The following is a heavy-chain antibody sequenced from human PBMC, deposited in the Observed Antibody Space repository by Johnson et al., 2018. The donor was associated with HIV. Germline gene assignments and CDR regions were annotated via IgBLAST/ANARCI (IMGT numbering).Heavy chain of an antibody. D-gene: IGHD3-9*01. CDR3: AKGLRYFDWLVASDACDI. J-gene: IGHJ3*02. Sequence: VHLVESGGGLVQPGGSLRLSCAASGFAFSSYAVTWVRQTSGKGLEWVSAISGSGGSTYYADSVKGRFTISRDNSKRTLYLQMNSLRAEDTAVYYGAKGLRYFDWLVASDACDIWGQGTMVTVSS. CDR2: ISGSGGST. V-gene: IGHV3-23*04. CDR1: GFAFSSYA.